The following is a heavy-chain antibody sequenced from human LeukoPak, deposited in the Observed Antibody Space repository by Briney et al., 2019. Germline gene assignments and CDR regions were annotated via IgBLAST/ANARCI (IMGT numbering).Heavy chain of an antibody. J-gene: IGHJ6*02. V-gene: IGHV3-48*03. CDR1: GFTFTSYE. CDR2: ISASGSTI. Sequence: GGSLRLSCVASGFTFTSYEMNWVRQAPGKGLEWVSYISASGSTICYADSVKGRFTISRDNAENSLSLQMNSLRAEDTAVYYCAKVSVMKTGPYYYYYGIDVWGQGTTVTVSS. CDR3: AKVSVMKTGPYYYYYGIDV. D-gene: IGHD1-14*01.